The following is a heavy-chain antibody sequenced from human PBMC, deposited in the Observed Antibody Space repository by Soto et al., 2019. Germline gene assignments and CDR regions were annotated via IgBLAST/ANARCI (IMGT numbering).Heavy chain of an antibody. V-gene: IGHV3-11*01. J-gene: IGHJ6*03. CDR2: ISSSGSTI. CDR3: ARDGILSSGSGSYPYYYYMDV. CDR1: GFTFSDYY. Sequence: GGSLRLSCAASGFTFSDYYMSWIRQAPGKGLEWVSYISSSGSTIYYADSMKGRFTNSRDNAKNSLFLQMNGLRAEETAVYYCARDGILSSGSGSYPYYYYMDVWGKGTTVTVSS. D-gene: IGHD3-10*01.